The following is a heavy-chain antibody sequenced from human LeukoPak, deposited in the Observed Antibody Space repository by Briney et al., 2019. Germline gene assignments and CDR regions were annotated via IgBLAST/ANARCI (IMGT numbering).Heavy chain of an antibody. V-gene: IGHV4-39*07. CDR3: ARERHIVVVAADYFDY. Sequence: SETLSLTCTVSGGSISSSSYYWGWIRQPPGKGLEWIGSIYYSGSTYYNPSLKSRVTISVDTSKNQFSLKLSSVTAADTAVYYCARERHIVVVAADYFDYWGQGTLVTVSS. J-gene: IGHJ4*02. D-gene: IGHD2-15*01. CDR1: GGSISSSSYY. CDR2: IYYSGST.